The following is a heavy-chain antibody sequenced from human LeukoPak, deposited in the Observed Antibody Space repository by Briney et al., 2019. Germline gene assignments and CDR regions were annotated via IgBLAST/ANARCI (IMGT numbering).Heavy chain of an antibody. CDR2: INHSGST. D-gene: IGHD6-6*01. CDR1: GGSFSGYY. V-gene: IGHV4-34*01. CDR3: ARLRIAARPNYYYMDV. J-gene: IGHJ6*03. Sequence: SETLSLTCAVYGGSFSGYYWSWIRQPPGKGLEWIGEINHSGSTNYNPSLKSRVTISVDTSKNQFSLELSSVTAADTAVYYCARLRIAARPNYYYMDVWGKGTTVTVSS.